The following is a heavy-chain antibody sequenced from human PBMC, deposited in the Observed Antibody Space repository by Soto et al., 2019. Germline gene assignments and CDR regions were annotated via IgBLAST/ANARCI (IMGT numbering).Heavy chain of an antibody. CDR2: IYSGGST. CDR1: GFTVSSNY. J-gene: IGHJ3*02. V-gene: IGHV3-53*04. CDR3: ARHYITMIVAGPVDI. Sequence: PGWSLRLSCAASGFTVSSNYMSWVRQAPGKGLEWVSFIYSGGSTYYADSVKGRFTISRHNSKNTLYLQMNSLRAEDTAVYYCARHYITMIVAGPVDIWGQGTMVTVS. D-gene: IGHD3-22*01.